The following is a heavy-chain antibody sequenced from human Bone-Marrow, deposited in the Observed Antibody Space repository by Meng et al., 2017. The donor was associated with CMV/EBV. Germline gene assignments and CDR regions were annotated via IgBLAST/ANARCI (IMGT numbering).Heavy chain of an antibody. Sequence: LLELGGGLCKPGGYLRPSCAVSQLVLRTYDMNGVRRDPGKGLEWVSSIGRSGTDVSYADSVKGRFTISRNIPKNSLYLQMNSLRAEDTAVYYCATDPNWGTLWGQRTLVTVSS. CDR3: ATDPNWGTL. V-gene: IGHV3-21*01. CDR1: QLVLRTYD. CDR2: IGRSGTDV. J-gene: IGHJ4*02. D-gene: IGHD7-27*01.